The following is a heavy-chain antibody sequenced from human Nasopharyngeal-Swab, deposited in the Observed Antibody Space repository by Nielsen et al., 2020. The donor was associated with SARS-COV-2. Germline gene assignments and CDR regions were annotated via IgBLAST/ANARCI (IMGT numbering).Heavy chain of an antibody. V-gene: IGHV3-11*06. Sequence: GGSLRLSCAASGFIFSDRYMSWIRQAPGKGLEWISYISSTSSHTEYANSVEGRFTISRDNAQNSLYQQMSSLNAGDTAVYYCARGGSFDVPLDSWGQGTLVTVSS. CDR2: ISSTSSHT. CDR3: ARGGSFDVPLDS. CDR1: GFIFSDRY. D-gene: IGHD3-10*02. J-gene: IGHJ5*01.